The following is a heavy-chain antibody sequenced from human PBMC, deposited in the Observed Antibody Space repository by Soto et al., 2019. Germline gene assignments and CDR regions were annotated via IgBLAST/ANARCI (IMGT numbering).Heavy chain of an antibody. CDR2: INAGNGNT. D-gene: IGHD1-26*01. J-gene: IGHJ4*02. V-gene: IGHV1-3*01. Sequence: ASVKVCCKACGDGFTSCSRQWVRQAPGQRLEWMGWINAGNGNTKYSQKFQGRVTITRDTSASTAYMELSSLRSEDTAVYYCARDLGAWPDYWGQGTLVTVSS. CDR1: GDGFTSCS. CDR3: ARDLGAWPDY.